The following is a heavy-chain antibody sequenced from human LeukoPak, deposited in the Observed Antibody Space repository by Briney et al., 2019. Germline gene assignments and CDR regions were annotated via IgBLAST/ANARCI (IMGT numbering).Heavy chain of an antibody. CDR2: ITFTSSTI. CDR1: GFTFSSYW. Sequence: GGSLRLSCVASGFTFSSYWMTWVRQAPGKGLEWVSYITFTSSTIHYADSVKGRFTISRDNAKSSLYLQMNSLRADDTAVYYCARDRLHYGEYEKTLDYWGQGTLVTVSS. V-gene: IGHV3-48*01. J-gene: IGHJ4*02. CDR3: ARDRLHYGEYEKTLDY. D-gene: IGHD4-17*01.